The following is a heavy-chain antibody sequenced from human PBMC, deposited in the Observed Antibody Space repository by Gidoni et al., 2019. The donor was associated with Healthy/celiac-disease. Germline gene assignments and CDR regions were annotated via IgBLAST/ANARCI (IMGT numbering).Heavy chain of an antibody. CDR2: IRGKAYGGTT. V-gene: IGHV3-49*05. D-gene: IGHD5-18*01. CDR3: TRSPRGYSYGLFDP. Sequence: EVQLVESGGGLVKPGRSLRLSCTASGFTFGDYAMSWFRQAPGKGLEWVGFIRGKAYGGTTEYAASVKGRFTISRDDSKSIAYLKMNSLKTEDTAVYYCTRSPRGYSYGLFDPWGRGTLVTVSS. J-gene: IGHJ2*01. CDR1: GFTFGDYA.